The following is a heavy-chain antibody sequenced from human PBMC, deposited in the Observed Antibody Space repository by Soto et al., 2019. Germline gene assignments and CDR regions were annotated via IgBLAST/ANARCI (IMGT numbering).Heavy chain of an antibody. CDR3: ARDRWKQQLGQQYYYGMDV. J-gene: IGHJ6*02. Sequence: TLSLTCAVYGGSFSDYHWSWIRQTPGKGLEWIGEINHSGSTNYNPSLKSRVTISVDTSKNQFSLKLSSVTAADTAVYYCARDRWKQQLGQQYYYGMDVWGQGTTVTVSS. CDR1: GGSFSDYH. D-gene: IGHD6-13*01. CDR2: INHSGST. V-gene: IGHV4-34*01.